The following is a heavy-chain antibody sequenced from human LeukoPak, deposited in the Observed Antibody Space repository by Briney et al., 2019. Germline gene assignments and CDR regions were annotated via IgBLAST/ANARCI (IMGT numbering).Heavy chain of an antibody. D-gene: IGHD5-12*01. CDR2: INGRGGST. CDR3: EIRGYSGYDYFYYVDV. Sequence: GGSLRLSCAASGFTLSSYAMSWLRQGPGKGLEWFAAINGRGGSTYYADSVKGRFTISRDNSKHRLYMQMNRLRDEDTAVYYCEIRGYSGYDYFYYVDVWGKGTTVTVSS. J-gene: IGHJ6*03. CDR1: GFTLSSYA. V-gene: IGHV3-23*01.